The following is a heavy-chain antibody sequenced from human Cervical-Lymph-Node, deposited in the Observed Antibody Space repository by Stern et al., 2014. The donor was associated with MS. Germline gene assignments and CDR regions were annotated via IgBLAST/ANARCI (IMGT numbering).Heavy chain of an antibody. Sequence: VQLVQSGAGVKKPGESLKISCKSSGYDFASQWIGWVRQMTGQGLEWMGIIYPGDSETRYSPSVQGQVNISVDKSIDTAYLQWSSLTASDTGMYFCARVDGGWFDLWGPGTLVTVSS. J-gene: IGHJ5*02. D-gene: IGHD2-15*01. V-gene: IGHV5-51*01. CDR1: GYDFASQW. CDR3: ARVDGGWFDL. CDR2: IYPGDSET.